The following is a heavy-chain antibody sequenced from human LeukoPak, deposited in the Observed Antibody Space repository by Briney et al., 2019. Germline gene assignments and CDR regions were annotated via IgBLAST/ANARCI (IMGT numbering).Heavy chain of an antibody. J-gene: IGHJ2*01. V-gene: IGHV4-59*01. D-gene: IGHD3-22*01. CDR2: IYYSGST. CDR1: GGSISSYY. CDR3: ARGAYYYDSSGYYYGRYSDL. Sequence: NPSETLSLTCTVSGGSISSYYWSWIRQPPGKGLEWIGYIYYSGSTNYNPSLKSRVTISVDTSKNQFSLKLSSVTAADTAVYYCARGAYYYDSSGYYYGRYSDLWGRGTLVTVSS.